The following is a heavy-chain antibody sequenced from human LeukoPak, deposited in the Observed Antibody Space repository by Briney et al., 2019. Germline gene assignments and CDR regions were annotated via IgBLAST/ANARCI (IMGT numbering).Heavy chain of an antibody. CDR1: GGSISSGSYY. CDR3: AREGRYCSSTSCYGEFDY. Sequence: SQTLSLTCPVSGGSISSGSYYWSWIRQPAGKGLEWIGRIYTSGSTNYNPSLKSRVTISVDTSKNQFSLKLSSVTAADTAVYYCAREGRYCSSTSCYGEFDYWGQGTLVTVSS. CDR2: IYTSGST. D-gene: IGHD2-2*01. J-gene: IGHJ4*02. V-gene: IGHV4-61*02.